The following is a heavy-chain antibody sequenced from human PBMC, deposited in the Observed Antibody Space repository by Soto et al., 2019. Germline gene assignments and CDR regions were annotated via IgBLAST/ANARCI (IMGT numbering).Heavy chain of an antibody. CDR3: ARTYYYGSGRYGFDP. Sequence: PSETLSLTCTVSGGSISSYYWSWIRQPPGKGLEWIGYIYDIGSTNYNPSLKSRVTISVDTSKNQFSLKLSSVTAADTAVYYCARTYYYGSGRYGFDPWGQGTLVTVSS. CDR2: IYDIGST. D-gene: IGHD3-10*01. V-gene: IGHV4-59*08. J-gene: IGHJ5*02. CDR1: GGSISSYY.